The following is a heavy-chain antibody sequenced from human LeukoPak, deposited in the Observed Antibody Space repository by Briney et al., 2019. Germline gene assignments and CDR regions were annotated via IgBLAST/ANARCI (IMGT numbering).Heavy chain of an antibody. J-gene: IGHJ4*02. Sequence: GGSLRLSCAASGFTLSSYSMNWVRQAPGKGLEWVSYISSSSGTIYYADSVRGRFTISRDNAKNSLYLQMNSLRAEDTAVYYCARDLGVVSHYYFDSWGQGTLVTVSS. CDR3: ARDLGVVSHYYFDS. D-gene: IGHD2/OR15-2a*01. CDR2: ISSSSGTI. CDR1: GFTLSSYS. V-gene: IGHV3-48*01.